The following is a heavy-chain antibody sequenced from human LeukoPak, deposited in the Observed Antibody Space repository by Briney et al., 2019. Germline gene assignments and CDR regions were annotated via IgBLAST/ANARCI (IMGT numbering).Heavy chain of an antibody. CDR2: ISAYNGNT. J-gene: IGHJ5*02. D-gene: IGHD3-9*01. CDR1: GYTFTSYD. Sequence: ASVKVSCKASGYTFTSYDINWVRQATGQGLEWMGWISAYNGNTNYAQKLQGRVIMTTDTSTSTAYMELRSLRSDDTAVYYCAGGGGGILTGYYRTYNWFDPWGQGTLVTVSS. V-gene: IGHV1-18*01. CDR3: AGGGGGILTGYYRTYNWFDP.